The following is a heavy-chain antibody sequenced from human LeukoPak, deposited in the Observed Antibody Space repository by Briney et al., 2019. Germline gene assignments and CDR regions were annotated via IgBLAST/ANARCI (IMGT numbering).Heavy chain of an antibody. D-gene: IGHD3-22*01. J-gene: IGHJ4*02. CDR3: ARDAHYYDSSGYPDY. V-gene: IGHV1-69*04. Sequence: SVTVSFTASGGTFSIYAISWVRQAPGQGLEWMGRIIPILGIANYAQKFQGRVTITADKSTSTAYMELSSLRSEDTAVYYCARDAHYYDSSGYPDYWGQGTLVTVSS. CDR2: IIPILGIA. CDR1: GGTFSIYA.